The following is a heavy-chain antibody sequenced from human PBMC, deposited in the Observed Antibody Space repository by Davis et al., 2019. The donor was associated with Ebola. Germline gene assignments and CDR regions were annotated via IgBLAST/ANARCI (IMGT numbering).Heavy chain of an antibody. Sequence: AASVKVSCKASGGTFSSYAISWVRQAPGQGLEWMGGIIPIFGTANYAQKFQGRVTITADESTSTAYMELSSLRSEDTAVYYCARVDTAMVSLYYYYGMDVWGQGTTVTVSS. D-gene: IGHD5-18*01. CDR2: IIPIFGTA. J-gene: IGHJ6*02. CDR1: GGTFSSYA. CDR3: ARVDTAMVSLYYYYGMDV. V-gene: IGHV1-69*01.